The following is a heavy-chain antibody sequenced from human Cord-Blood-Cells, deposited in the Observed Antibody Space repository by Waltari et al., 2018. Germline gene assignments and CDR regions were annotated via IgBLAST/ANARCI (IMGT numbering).Heavy chain of an antibody. CDR1: GGTFSSYA. CDR2: IIPIFGTA. J-gene: IGHJ3*02. Sequence: QVQLVQSGAEVKKPGSSVKVSCKASGGTFSSYALSWVRQAPGQGLEWMGGIIPIFGTANYAQKFQGRVTITADESTSTAYMELSSLRSEDTAVYYCATGLGSRGIAAAGDAFDIWGQGTMVTVSS. D-gene: IGHD6-13*01. CDR3: ATGLGSRGIAAAGDAFDI. V-gene: IGHV1-69*01.